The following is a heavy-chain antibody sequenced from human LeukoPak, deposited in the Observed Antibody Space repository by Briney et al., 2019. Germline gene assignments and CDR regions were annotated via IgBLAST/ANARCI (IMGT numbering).Heavy chain of an antibody. Sequence: SETLSLTCTVSGGSISSYYRSWIRQPPGKGLEWIGYIYYSGSTNYNPSLKSRVTISVDTSKNQFSLKLSSVTAADTAVYYCARGGSGYHSSLYYYYYYMDVWGKGTTVTVSS. CDR1: GGSISSYY. D-gene: IGHD3-3*01. V-gene: IGHV4-59*01. CDR3: ARGGSGYHSSLYYYYYYMDV. J-gene: IGHJ6*03. CDR2: IYYSGST.